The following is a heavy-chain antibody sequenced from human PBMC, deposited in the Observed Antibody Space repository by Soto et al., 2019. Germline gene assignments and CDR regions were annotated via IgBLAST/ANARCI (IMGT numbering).Heavy chain of an antibody. J-gene: IGHJ4*02. D-gene: IGHD1-26*01. CDR3: AKDRAVRAASYYLDY. Sequence: GGSLRLSCEASGFTFSNHGVHWVRQAPGRGLEWVAVIASDGRDKKFANSVKGRFTISRDNSRDTLYLQMDSLGLDDTALYYCAKDRAVRAASYYLDYWGQGTLVTVSS. V-gene: IGHV3-30*02. CDR1: GFTFSNHG. CDR2: IASDGRDK.